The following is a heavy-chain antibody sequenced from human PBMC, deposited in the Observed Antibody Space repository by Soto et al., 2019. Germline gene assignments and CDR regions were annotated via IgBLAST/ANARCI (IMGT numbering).Heavy chain of an antibody. CDR2: IDPSDSYT. D-gene: IGHD5-12*01. V-gene: IGHV5-10-1*01. CDR3: ATSGYARYYYYGMDV. Sequence: GESLKISCKGSGYSFTSYWISWLRQMPGKGLEWMGRIDPSDSYTNYSPSFQGHVTISADKSISTAYLQWSSLKASDTAMYYCATSGYARYYYYGMDVWGQGTTVTVSS. J-gene: IGHJ6*02. CDR1: GYSFTSYW.